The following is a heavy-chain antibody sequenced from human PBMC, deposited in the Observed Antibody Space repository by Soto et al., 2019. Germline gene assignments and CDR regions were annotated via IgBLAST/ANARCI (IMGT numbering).Heavy chain of an antibody. CDR2: IRSKGYGGTI. J-gene: IGHJ4*02. D-gene: IGHD3-10*01. CDR1: GFTFGDYA. V-gene: IGHV3-49*03. Sequence: HPGGSLRLSCTTSGFTFGDYAMGWFRQAPGKGLEWVGFIRSKGYGGTIEYAASVKGRFTISRDESKGIADLHMNSLKIEDTALYYCARGLWFGELFYAYFDYWGLGTLVTVSS. CDR3: ARGLWFGELFYAYFDY.